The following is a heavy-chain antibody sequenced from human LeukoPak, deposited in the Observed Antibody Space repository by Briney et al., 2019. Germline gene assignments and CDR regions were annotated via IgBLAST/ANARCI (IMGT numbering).Heavy chain of an antibody. Sequence: SETLSLTCAVYGGSFSGYYWSWIRQPPGKGLEWIGEINHSGSTNYNPSLKSRVTISVDTSKNQFSLKLSSVTAADTAVYYCARFGRDYGSGGPNFFYPGGQGNLVTVS. CDR3: ARFGRDYGSGGPNFFYP. CDR2: INHSGST. V-gene: IGHV4-34*01. CDR1: GGSFSGYY. J-gene: IGHJ5*02. D-gene: IGHD3-10*01.